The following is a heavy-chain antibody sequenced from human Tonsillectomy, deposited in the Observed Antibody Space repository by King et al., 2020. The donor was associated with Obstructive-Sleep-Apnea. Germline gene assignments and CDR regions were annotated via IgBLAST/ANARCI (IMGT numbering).Heavy chain of an antibody. D-gene: IGHD5-12*01. V-gene: IGHV4-59*01. CDR3: ARAGALNGYDLDY. J-gene: IGHJ4*02. CDR1: SGSISSYY. Sequence: VQLQESGPGLVKPSETLSLTCTVSSGSISSYYWSWIRQPPGKGLEGIGYIYYTGRTNYNPALGSRVTISLDTSKNQFSRKLSSVTAADTAVYYCARAGALNGYDLDYWGQGTLVTVSS. CDR2: IYYTGRT.